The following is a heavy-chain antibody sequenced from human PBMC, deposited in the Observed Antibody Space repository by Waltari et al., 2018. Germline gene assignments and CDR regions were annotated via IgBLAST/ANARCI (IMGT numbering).Heavy chain of an antibody. D-gene: IGHD3-3*01. CDR2: ISGSGGST. CDR3: VKAPVFGVVIIGYYYMDV. J-gene: IGHJ6*03. V-gene: IGHV3-23*01. Sequence: EVQLLESGGGLVQPGGSLRLSCAASGFTFSSYAMSWVRQAPGKGLEWVSAISGSGGSTYYADSVKGRFTISRDNSKNTLYLQMNSLRAEDTAVYYCVKAPVFGVVIIGYYYMDVWGKGTTVTISS. CDR1: GFTFSSYA.